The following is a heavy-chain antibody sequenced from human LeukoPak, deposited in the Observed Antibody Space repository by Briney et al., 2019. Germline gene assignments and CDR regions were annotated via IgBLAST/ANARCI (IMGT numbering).Heavy chain of an antibody. D-gene: IGHD3-10*01. V-gene: IGHV3-30*04. CDR2: ISYDGSNK. CDR3: ASSGDMDV. Sequence: GRSLRLSCAASGFTFSSYAMHWVRQAPGKGLEWVAVISYDGSNKYYADSVKGRFTISRDNSKSTLYLQMNSLRAEDTAVYYCASSGDMDVWGKGTTVTVSS. CDR1: GFTFSSYA. J-gene: IGHJ6*03.